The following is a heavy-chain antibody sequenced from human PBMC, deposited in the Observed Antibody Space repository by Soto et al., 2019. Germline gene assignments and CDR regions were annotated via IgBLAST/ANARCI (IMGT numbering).Heavy chain of an antibody. J-gene: IGHJ6*02. CDR1: GGTFSSYA. CDR2: IIPIFGTA. V-gene: IGHV1-69*01. Sequence: QVQLVQSGAEVKKPGSSVKVSCKASGGTFSSYAISWVRQAPGQGLEWMGGIIPIFGTANYAQKFQGRVTITADEYKSTAYMELSSLGSEDTAVYYCAREDFHGYSSSDYYYGMDVWGQGTTVTVSS. D-gene: IGHD6-6*01. CDR3: AREDFHGYSSSDYYYGMDV.